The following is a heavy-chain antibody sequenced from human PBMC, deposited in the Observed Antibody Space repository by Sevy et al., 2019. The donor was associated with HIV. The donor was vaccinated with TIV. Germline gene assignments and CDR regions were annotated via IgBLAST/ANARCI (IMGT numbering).Heavy chain of an antibody. CDR1: EYTLNQLA. D-gene: IGHD3-3*01. J-gene: IGHJ4*02. CDR2: FDPEDGNT. Sequence: ASVKVSCKVSEYTLNQLAMHWVRQPPGKGLERMGSFDPEDGNTFYAQKVQGRLTLTEDTSTDTAFMELNSLKSEDTAIYYCATTKDYDEDSGSPIDHWGQGTLVTVSS. V-gene: IGHV1-24*01. CDR3: ATTKDYDEDSGSPIDH.